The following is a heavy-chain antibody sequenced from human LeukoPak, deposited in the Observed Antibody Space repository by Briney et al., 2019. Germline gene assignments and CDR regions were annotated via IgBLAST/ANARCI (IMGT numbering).Heavy chain of an antibody. Sequence: GGSLRLSCAASGFTFSSYEMHWVRQAPGKGLECVADITYDGSNKYYADSVKGRFTISRDNSKNTLYLQMNSLRAEDTAVYYCAKDHSSGWFDYWGQGTLVTVSS. D-gene: IGHD6-19*01. V-gene: IGHV3-30*04. J-gene: IGHJ4*02. CDR1: GFTFSSYE. CDR2: ITYDGSNK. CDR3: AKDHSSGWFDY.